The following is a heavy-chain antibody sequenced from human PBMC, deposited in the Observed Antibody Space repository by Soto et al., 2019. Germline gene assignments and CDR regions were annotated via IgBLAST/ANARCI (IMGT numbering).Heavy chain of an antibody. CDR1: GGSISSYY. Sequence: QVQLQESGPGLVKPSETLSLTCTVSGGSISSYYWSWIRQPPGKGLEWIGYIYYSGSTNYNPSLKSRVTLSVDTSKNQFSLKLSSVTAADTAVYYCARGTPPPHYDFWSGYYYYMDVWGKGTTVTVSS. V-gene: IGHV4-59*01. CDR3: ARGTPPPHYDFWSGYYYYMDV. CDR2: IYYSGST. D-gene: IGHD3-3*01. J-gene: IGHJ6*03.